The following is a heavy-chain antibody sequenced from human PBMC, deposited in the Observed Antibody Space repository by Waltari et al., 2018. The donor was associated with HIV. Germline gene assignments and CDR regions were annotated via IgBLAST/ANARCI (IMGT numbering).Heavy chain of an antibody. CDR1: RFPFSSSR. D-gene: IGHD5-12*01. CDR3: ARDEAEMATPTAFDI. V-gene: IGHV3-21*01. J-gene: IGHJ3*02. Sequence: EVQLVESGGGLVKPGGSLRLSCAASRFPFSSSRLNWVRQAPGKGLEWVSSISSGSVYIYYADSVKGRFTISRDNAKNSLYLQMNSLRAEDTAVYYCARDEAEMATPTAFDIWGQGTMVTVSS. CDR2: ISSGSVYI.